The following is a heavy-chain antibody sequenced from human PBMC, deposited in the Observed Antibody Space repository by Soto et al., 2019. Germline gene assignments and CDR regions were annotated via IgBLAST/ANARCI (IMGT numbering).Heavy chain of an antibody. D-gene: IGHD3-3*01. CDR1: GGVVSGCY. J-gene: IGHJ4*02. CDR2: IYYSGST. V-gene: IGHV4-59*02. CDR3: ARVHYDFWSGYFDY. Sequence: LVTISLTCTEAGGVVSGCYCSWKRKPPGKGLEWIGYIYYSGSTNYNPSLKSRVTISVDTSKNQFSLKLSSVTAADTAVYYCARVHYDFWSGYFDYWGQGTLVTVSS.